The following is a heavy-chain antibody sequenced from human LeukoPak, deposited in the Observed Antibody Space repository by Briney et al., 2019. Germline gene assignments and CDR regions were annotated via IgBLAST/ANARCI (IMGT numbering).Heavy chain of an antibody. CDR2: INPSGGST. J-gene: IGHJ3*02. CDR3: ARDLGSHDAFDI. D-gene: IGHD3-10*01. Sequence: GAPVKVSCKASGYTFTSYDINWVRQAPGQGLEWMGIINPSGGSTSYAQKFQGRVTMTRDTSTSTVYMELSSLRSEDTAVYYCARDLGSHDAFDIWGQGTMVTVSS. CDR1: GYTFTSYD. V-gene: IGHV1-46*03.